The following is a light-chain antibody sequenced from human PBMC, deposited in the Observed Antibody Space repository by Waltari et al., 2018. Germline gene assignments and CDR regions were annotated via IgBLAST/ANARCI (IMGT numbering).Light chain of an antibody. CDR2: DVS. V-gene: IGLV2-14*03. CDR3: GSYTSSDTGI. CDR1: SDDVGGYDY. Sequence: QSALTQPASVSGSPGQSITISCTGTSDDVGGYDYVSWYQHHPGKAPKLIIYDVSDRPSGVSMRFSGSRSANTASLAISGLQAEDEAHYYCGSYTSSDTGIFGGGTKLTVL. J-gene: IGLJ2*01.